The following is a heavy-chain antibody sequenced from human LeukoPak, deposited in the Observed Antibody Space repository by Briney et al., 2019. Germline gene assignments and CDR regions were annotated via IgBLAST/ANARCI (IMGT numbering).Heavy chain of an antibody. D-gene: IGHD4-17*01. Sequence: GASVKVSCQASGFTFTSSAVQWVGQARGQRLEWIEWIVVGSGNTNYEQKFQERVTITRDMSTSTAYMELSSLRSEDTAVYYCATAYGAYGDYEYWGQGTLVTVSS. CDR3: ATAYGAYGDYEY. CDR2: IVVGSGNT. CDR1: GFTFTSSA. J-gene: IGHJ4*02. V-gene: IGHV1-58*01.